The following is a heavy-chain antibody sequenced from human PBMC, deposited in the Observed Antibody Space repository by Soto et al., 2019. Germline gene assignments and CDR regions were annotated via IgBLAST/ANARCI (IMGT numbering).Heavy chain of an antibody. Sequence: PSETLSLTCAVPGGSISSSNWWSWVRQPPGKGLEWIGEIYHSGSTNYNPSLKSRVTISVDKSKNQFSLKLSSVTAADTAVYYCARDRRLLWFGEFYYYYGMDVWGQGTTVTVSS. CDR2: IYHSGST. V-gene: IGHV4-4*02. CDR1: GGSISSSNW. J-gene: IGHJ6*02. CDR3: ARDRRLLWFGEFYYYYGMDV. D-gene: IGHD3-10*01.